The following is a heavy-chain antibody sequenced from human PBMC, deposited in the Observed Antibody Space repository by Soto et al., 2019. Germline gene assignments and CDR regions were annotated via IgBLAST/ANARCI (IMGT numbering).Heavy chain of an antibody. CDR1: GGSASGYH. V-gene: IGHV4-34*01. D-gene: IGHD6-13*01. CDR3: ARVLWGSSWYSSGFDY. J-gene: IGHJ4*02. CDR2: INHSGST. Sequence: QVQLEQWGAGLLKPSETLSLTCDVSGGSASGYHWSWIRQPPGKGLEWIGEINHSGSTNYNASLKSRVTISVDSSKNQFSLKLSSVTAADTAVYYCARVLWGSSWYSSGFDYWGQGTLVTVAA.